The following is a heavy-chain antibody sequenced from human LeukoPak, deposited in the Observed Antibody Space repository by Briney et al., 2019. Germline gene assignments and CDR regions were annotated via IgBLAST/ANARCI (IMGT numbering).Heavy chain of an antibody. CDR3: ANTIAVTYYYYYGMDV. Sequence: GGSLRLSCAAAGLTFRNYVMTWVRQAPGKGLEWVSAISGSGGSTYYADSVKGRFTISRDNSKNTLYLLMNSLRAEDTAVYYCANTIAVTYYYYYGMDVWDQGTTVTVSS. CDR2: ISGSGGST. J-gene: IGHJ6*02. D-gene: IGHD4-17*01. V-gene: IGHV3-23*01. CDR1: GLTFRNYV.